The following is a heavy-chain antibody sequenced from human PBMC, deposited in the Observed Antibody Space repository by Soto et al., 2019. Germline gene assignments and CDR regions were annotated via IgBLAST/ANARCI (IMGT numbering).Heavy chain of an antibody. V-gene: IGHV1-18*01. D-gene: IGHD1-26*01. Sequence: ASAKVSCKASGYTFTSYGISWVRQAPGQGLEWMGWISAYNDKTTYAQKFQGRLTMTTDTSSNTAYMELRSLRYDDTAVYYCARFTGISKWTFDSWGQGTLVTVSS. J-gene: IGHJ4*02. CDR3: ARFTGISKWTFDS. CDR1: GYTFTSYG. CDR2: ISAYNDKT.